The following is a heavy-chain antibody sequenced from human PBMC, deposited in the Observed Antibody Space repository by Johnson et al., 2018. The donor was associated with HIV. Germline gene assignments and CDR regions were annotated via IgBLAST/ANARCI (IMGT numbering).Heavy chain of an antibody. D-gene: IGHD1-26*01. CDR3: VKDRGGRFSGSYLSLRVGAFDI. CDR1: GFTFSSYG. Sequence: QEKLVESGGGLIQPGRSLRLSCVASGFTFSSYGMHWVRQTPGKGLEWVAVISYNGTNTWYADSVKGRFTISRDNSKNTMYLQLNSLRPEDTAVYYCVKDRGGRFSGSYLSLRVGAFDIWGQGTLVTVSS. J-gene: IGHJ3*02. V-gene: IGHV3-30*18. CDR2: ISYNGTNT.